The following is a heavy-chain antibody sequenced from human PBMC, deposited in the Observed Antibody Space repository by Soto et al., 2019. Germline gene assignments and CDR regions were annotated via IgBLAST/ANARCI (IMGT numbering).Heavy chain of an antibody. CDR2: TSHSGST. J-gene: IGHJ3*02. Sequence: QVQLQGSGPGLVKPSETLSLTCTVFGGSVTTYYWTWIRQPPGKGLEWIGFTSHSGSTNYNPSLKSRVTMSVDTSKNHFSLKLISVTAADTAVYYCVTGSGSSTSDAFDIWDRGTMVTVSS. D-gene: IGHD3-10*01. V-gene: IGHV4-59*02. CDR3: VTGSGSSTSDAFDI. CDR1: GGSVTTYY.